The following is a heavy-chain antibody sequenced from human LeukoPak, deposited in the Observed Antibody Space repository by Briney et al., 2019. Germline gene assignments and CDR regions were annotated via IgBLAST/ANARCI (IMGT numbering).Heavy chain of an antibody. J-gene: IGHJ6*02. Sequence: ASVKVSCKASGYTFTGYSMNWVRQAPGQGLEWMGWINPSSGGTNYAQKFQGRVTMTRDTSTSTAYMELSRLRSDDTAVYYCATGLPQPASGLDVWGQGTTVTVSS. CDR2: INPSSGGT. CDR1: GYTFTGYS. CDR3: ATGLPQPASGLDV. V-gene: IGHV1-2*02. D-gene: IGHD2-21*02.